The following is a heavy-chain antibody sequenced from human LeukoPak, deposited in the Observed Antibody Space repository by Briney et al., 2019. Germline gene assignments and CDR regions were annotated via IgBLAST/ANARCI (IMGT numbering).Heavy chain of an antibody. D-gene: IGHD1-1*01. CDR2: ISAYNGNT. J-gene: IGHJ5*02. CDR3: ARTLPELKYNWFDP. Sequence: ASVKVSCKASGYTFTSYGISWVRQAPGQGLEWTGWISAYNGNTNYAQKLQGRVTMTTDTSTSTAYMELRSLRSDDTAVYYCARTLPELKYNWFDPWGQGTLVTVSS. CDR1: GYTFTSYG. V-gene: IGHV1-18*01.